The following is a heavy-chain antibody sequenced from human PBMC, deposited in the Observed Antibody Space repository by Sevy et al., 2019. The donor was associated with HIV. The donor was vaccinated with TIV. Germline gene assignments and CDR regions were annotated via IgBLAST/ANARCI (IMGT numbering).Heavy chain of an antibody. CDR3: APAGYYSHDSATFDSWIQH. V-gene: IGHV4-34*01. Sequence: SETLSLTCAVYGGSFSGNYWSWIRQPPGKGLEWLGEINHRGSTNYSPSLKSRVTISVDTSKNQFSLRLSSVTAADTAVYYCAPAGYYSHDSATFDSWIQHWAQGTLVTVSS. CDR2: INHRGST. D-gene: IGHD3-10*01. CDR1: GGSFSGNY. J-gene: IGHJ1*01.